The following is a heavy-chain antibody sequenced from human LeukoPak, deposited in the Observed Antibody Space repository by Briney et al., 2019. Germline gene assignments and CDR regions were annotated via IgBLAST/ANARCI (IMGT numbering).Heavy chain of an antibody. V-gene: IGHV3-66*01. Sequence: GGSLRLSCAASGFTVSSNYMSWVRQAPGKGLEWVSVIYTGGSTYYADSVKGRFTISRDNPKNTLYLQMNSLRVEDTAVYYCARVGDYVCKDWGQGTLVTVSS. CDR2: IYTGGST. CDR3: ARVGDYVCKD. D-gene: IGHD3-16*01. CDR1: GFTVSSNY. J-gene: IGHJ4*02.